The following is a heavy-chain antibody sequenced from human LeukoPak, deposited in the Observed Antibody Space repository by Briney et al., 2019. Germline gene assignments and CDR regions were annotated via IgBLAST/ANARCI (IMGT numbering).Heavy chain of an antibody. Sequence: ASVKVSCKASGYTFTSYYMHWVRQAPGQGLEWMGIINPSGGSASYAQKFQGRVTMTRDMSTSTVYMELSSLRSEDTAVYYCARSSSSWWDVWGKGTTVTVSS. CDR2: INPSGGSA. V-gene: IGHV1-46*01. D-gene: IGHD6-13*01. J-gene: IGHJ6*04. CDR1: GYTFTSYY. CDR3: ARSSSSWWDV.